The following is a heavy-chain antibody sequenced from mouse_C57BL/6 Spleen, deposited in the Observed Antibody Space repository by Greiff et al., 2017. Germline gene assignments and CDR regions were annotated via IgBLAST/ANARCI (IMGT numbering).Heavy chain of an antibody. CDR1: GYTFTSYW. V-gene: IGHV1-61*01. CDR2: IYPSDSET. D-gene: IGHD1-1*01. CDR3: ARQDYGSSHWYFDV. J-gene: IGHJ1*03. Sequence: QVQLQQPGAELVRPGSSVKLSCKASGYTFTSYWMDWVKQRPGQGLEWIGNIYPSDSETHYNQKFKDKATLTVDKSSSTAYMQLSSLTSEDSAVYYCARQDYGSSHWYFDVWGTGTTVTVSS.